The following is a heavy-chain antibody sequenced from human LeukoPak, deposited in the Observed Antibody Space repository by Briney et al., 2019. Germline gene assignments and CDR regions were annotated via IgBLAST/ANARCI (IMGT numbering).Heavy chain of an antibody. CDR3: AKTQDYYGSGSYYNVYYYYYMDV. CDR2: IRYDGSNK. CDR1: GFTFTSYG. Sequence: GGSLRLSCAASGFTFTSYGIHWVRQAPGKGLEWVAFIRYDGSNKYYADSVKGRFTISRDNSKNTLYLQMNSLRAEDTAVYYCAKTQDYYGSGSYYNVYYYYYMDVWGKGTTVTVSS. D-gene: IGHD3-10*01. V-gene: IGHV3-30*02. J-gene: IGHJ6*03.